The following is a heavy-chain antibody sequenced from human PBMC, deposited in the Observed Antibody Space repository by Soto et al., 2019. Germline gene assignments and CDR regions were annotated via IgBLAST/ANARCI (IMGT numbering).Heavy chain of an antibody. D-gene: IGHD1-7*01. J-gene: IGHJ3*02. CDR2: VSAYTGET. Sequence: QVQLVQSGPEVKKPGASVKLSCKASGYIFTSYTVTWVRQAPGQGLEWMGWVSAYTGETKYAQRFHGTVTMTTNTSTSTAYMERRSRKSDDAAGYYCARGGNCNYVGAGDIGCQGTIATVSS. V-gene: IGHV1-18*04. CDR3: ARGGNCNYVGAGDI. CDR1: GYIFTSYT.